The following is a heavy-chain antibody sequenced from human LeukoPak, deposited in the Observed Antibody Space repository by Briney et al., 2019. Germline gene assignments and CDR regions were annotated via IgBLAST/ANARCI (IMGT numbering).Heavy chain of an antibody. J-gene: IGHJ4*02. CDR3: ARGHRNTFTGSGSHGNKTYNFDY. CDR1: GGSVSSGAYY. Sequence: SETLSLTCTVSGGSVSSGAYYWSWIRQPPGKGLEWLGYIYSSGSTNYNPSLKSRVTMSVDTSKNQFSLKLSSVTAADTAVYYCARGHRNTFTGSGSHGNKTYNFDYWGQGTLVTVSS. CDR2: IYSSGST. V-gene: IGHV4-61*08. D-gene: IGHD5-12*01.